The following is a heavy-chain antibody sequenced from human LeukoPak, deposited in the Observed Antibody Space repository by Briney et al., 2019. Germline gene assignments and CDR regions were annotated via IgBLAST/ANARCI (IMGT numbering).Heavy chain of an antibody. V-gene: IGHV3-23*01. CDR2: IFGSGGSA. CDR3: GKTTVGYSSGRYPGWPVDY. J-gene: IGHJ4*02. CDR1: GFTFNNYA. Sequence: PGGSLRLSCAASGFTFNNYAMYWVRQAPGKGLEWVSGIFGSGGSAHYADSVKGRFTISRDNSKNTVYLQLDSLRVEDTAVYYCGKTTVGYSSGRYPGWPVDYWGQGTLVPVSS. D-gene: IGHD2-15*01.